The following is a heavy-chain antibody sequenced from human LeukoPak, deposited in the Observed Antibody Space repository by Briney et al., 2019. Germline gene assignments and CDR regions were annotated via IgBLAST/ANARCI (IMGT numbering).Heavy chain of an antibody. J-gene: IGHJ4*02. D-gene: IGHD2-8*01. CDR3: ARRGRVYATHFDF. CDR1: GGSFIGNY. V-gene: IGHV4-34*01. CDR2: INHSGNT. Sequence: KSSETLSLTCAVYGGSFIGNYWTWIRQPPGKGLEWIGEINHSGNTNYNPSLKSRVTISVDTSKNQFSLKLSSVTAADTAVYYCARRGRVYATHFDFWGQGTLVTVSS.